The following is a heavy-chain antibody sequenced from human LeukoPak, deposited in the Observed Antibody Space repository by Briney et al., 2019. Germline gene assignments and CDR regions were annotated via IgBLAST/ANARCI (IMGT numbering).Heavy chain of an antibody. CDR3: ARDPWDAVVVTASPYYYYYGMDV. V-gene: IGHV3-33*01. D-gene: IGHD2-21*02. CDR2: IWYDGSNK. CDR1: GFTFSSYG. J-gene: IGHJ6*02. Sequence: PGGSLRLSCAASGFTFSSYGMHWVRQAPGKGLEWVAVIWYDGSNKYYADSVKGRFTISRDNSKNTLYLQMNSLRAEDTAVYYCARDPWDAVVVTASPYYYYYGMDVWGQGTTVTVSS.